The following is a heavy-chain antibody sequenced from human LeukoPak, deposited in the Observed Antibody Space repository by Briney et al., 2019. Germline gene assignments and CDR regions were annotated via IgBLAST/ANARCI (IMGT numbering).Heavy chain of an antibody. CDR2: TSGSGGST. V-gene: IGHV3-23*01. Sequence: PGGSLRLSCAASGFTFSSYAMSWVRQAPGKGLEWVSATSGSGGSTYYADSVKGRFTISRDNSKNTLYLQMNSLRAEDTAVYYCAKGTSGYPLFDYWGQGTLVTVSS. CDR1: GFTFSSYA. CDR3: AKGTSGYPLFDY. J-gene: IGHJ4*02. D-gene: IGHD5-12*01.